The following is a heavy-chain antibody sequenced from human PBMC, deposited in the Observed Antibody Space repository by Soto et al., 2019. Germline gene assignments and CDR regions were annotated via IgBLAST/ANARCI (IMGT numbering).Heavy chain of an antibody. Sequence: ASVKVSCKASGYNFINYGISWVRQAPGHGLEWMGWISVYNGYAHYARKLQGRVTMTTDTSTNTAYMELRSLRSDDTAVYFCARNSSGWSNSDYWGQGTLVTVSS. D-gene: IGHD6-19*01. CDR1: GYNFINYG. CDR3: ARNSSGWSNSDY. V-gene: IGHV1-18*01. CDR2: ISVYNGYA. J-gene: IGHJ4*02.